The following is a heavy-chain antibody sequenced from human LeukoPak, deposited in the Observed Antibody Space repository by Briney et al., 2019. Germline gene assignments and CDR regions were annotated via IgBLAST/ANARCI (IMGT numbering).Heavy chain of an antibody. D-gene: IGHD2-15*01. CDR1: GYTFTSYY. CDR3: ARGPPGYCSGGSCLSPSDY. Sequence: GASVKVPCKASGYTFTSYYMHWVRQAPGQGLEWMGIINSSGGSTSYAQKFQGRVTMARDMSTSTVYMELSSLRSEDTAVYYCARGPPGYCSGGSCLSPSDYWGQGTLVTGSS. J-gene: IGHJ4*02. V-gene: IGHV1-46*01. CDR2: INSSGGST.